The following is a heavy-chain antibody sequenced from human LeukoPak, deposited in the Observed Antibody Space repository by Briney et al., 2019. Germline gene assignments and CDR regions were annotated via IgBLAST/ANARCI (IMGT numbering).Heavy chain of an antibody. J-gene: IGHJ4*02. Sequence: GGSLRLSCAASGFTFSSYSMNWVRQAPGKGLEWVSSISGRSTHIYYADSVKGRFTISRDNAKNSLYLQMNSLRAEDTAVYYCARDPAKFWSGHDYWGQGTLVTVSS. V-gene: IGHV3-21*01. CDR3: ARDPAKFWSGHDY. CDR1: GFTFSSYS. D-gene: IGHD3-3*01. CDR2: ISGRSTHI.